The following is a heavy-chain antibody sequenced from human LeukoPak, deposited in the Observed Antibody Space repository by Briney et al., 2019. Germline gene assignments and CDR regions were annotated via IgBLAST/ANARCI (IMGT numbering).Heavy chain of an antibody. J-gene: IGHJ4*02. V-gene: IGHV4-30-4*07. CDR1: GGSISSGGYS. CDR3: ARGRWLQFISPKPYFDY. CDR2: IYYSGST. Sequence: PSETLSLTCAVSGGSISSGGYSWSWVRQPPGKGLEWIGYIYYSGSTYYNPSLKSRVTISVDTSKNQFSLKLSSVTAADTAVYYCARGRWLQFISPKPYFDYWGQGTLVTVSS. D-gene: IGHD5-24*01.